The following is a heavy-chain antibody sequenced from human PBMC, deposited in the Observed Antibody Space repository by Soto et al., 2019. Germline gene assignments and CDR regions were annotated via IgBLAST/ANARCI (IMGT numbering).Heavy chain of an antibody. CDR1: GFTFSSYW. V-gene: IGHV3-74*01. D-gene: IGHD3-22*01. CDR3: ASGGDSSAYYHHGP. Sequence: EVQLVESGGGLVQPGGSLRLSCAASGFTFSSYWMHWVRQAPGKGLVWVSRINSDETSTSYADSVKGRFTVSRDNANNKLYLQMNSRRAEDTAVYYCASGGDSSAYYHHGPWGQGTLVTVSS. CDR2: INSDETST. J-gene: IGHJ5*02.